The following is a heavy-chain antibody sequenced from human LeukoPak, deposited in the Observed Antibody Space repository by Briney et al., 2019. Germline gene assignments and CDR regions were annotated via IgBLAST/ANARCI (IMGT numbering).Heavy chain of an antibody. Sequence: WASLKVSCKTSGYTFTSSGITWVRQAPGQGLEWMGWINTHNGYSKYAQKLQGRVTMTADTSTSTAYMELSSLTSDDTAVYFCAKNTTGGYSDSWGQGTLVTVSS. D-gene: IGHD2-15*01. V-gene: IGHV1-18*01. CDR2: INTHNGYS. CDR1: GYTFTSSG. J-gene: IGHJ4*02. CDR3: AKNTTGGYSDS.